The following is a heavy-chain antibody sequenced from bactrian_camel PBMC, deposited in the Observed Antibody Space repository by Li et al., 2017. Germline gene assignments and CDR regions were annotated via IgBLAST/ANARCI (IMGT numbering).Heavy chain of an antibody. D-gene: IGHD5*01. CDR1: GYTYSRYS. J-gene: IGHJ4*01. Sequence: HVQLVESGGGSVQAGGSLRLSCTVSGYTYSRYSMGWFRQAPGKKREGVAAIAHDGTTNYADSVKGRFTISEDNAKNVLYLQMNNLQPEDTAMYYCAARQPCRVWLGYEDPGEYNIWGQGTQVTVS. CDR3: AARQPCRVWLGYEDPGEYNI. CDR2: IAHDGTT. V-gene: IGHV3S53*01.